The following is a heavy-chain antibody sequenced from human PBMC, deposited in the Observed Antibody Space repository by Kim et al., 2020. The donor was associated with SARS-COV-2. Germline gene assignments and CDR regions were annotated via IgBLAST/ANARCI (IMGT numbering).Heavy chain of an antibody. D-gene: IGHD6-13*01. CDR1: GFTFSDYY. CDR3: AREGKYSSSWILIYGMDV. CDR2: ISSSGSTI. V-gene: IGHV3-11*04. Sequence: GGSLRLSCAASGFTFSDYYMSWIRQAPGKGLEWVSYISSSGSTIYYADSVKGRFTISRDNAKNSLYLQMNSLRAEDTAVYYCAREGKYSSSWILIYGMDVWGQGTTVTVSS. J-gene: IGHJ6*02.